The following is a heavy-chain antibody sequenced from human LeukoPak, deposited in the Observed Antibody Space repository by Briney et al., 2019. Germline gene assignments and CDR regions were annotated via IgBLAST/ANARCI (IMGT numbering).Heavy chain of an antibody. CDR1: GGTFSSYA. CDR2: IIPIFGTA. Sequence: SVKVSCKASGGTFSSYAISWVRQAPGQGLEWMGGIIPIFGTANYAQKFRGRVTITADESTSTAYMELSRLRSEDTAVYYCARDSAVASYYYYYMDVWGKGTTVTISS. J-gene: IGHJ6*03. V-gene: IGHV1-69*13. CDR3: ARDSAVASYYYYYMDV. D-gene: IGHD6-19*01.